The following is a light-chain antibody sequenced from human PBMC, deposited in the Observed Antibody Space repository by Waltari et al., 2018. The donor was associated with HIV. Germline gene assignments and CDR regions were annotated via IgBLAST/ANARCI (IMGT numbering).Light chain of an antibody. CDR2: GTS. CDR3: LQYNNWPPWT. V-gene: IGKV3-15*01. J-gene: IGKJ1*01. Sequence: EIVMTQSPATLSVSPGERATLSCRASQTICSNLAWYQQKPGQAPRPLIYGTSTRATGIPARFSGLGSGTEFTLTISSLQSEDFAVYYCLQYNNWPPWTFGQGTKVEIK. CDR1: QTICSN.